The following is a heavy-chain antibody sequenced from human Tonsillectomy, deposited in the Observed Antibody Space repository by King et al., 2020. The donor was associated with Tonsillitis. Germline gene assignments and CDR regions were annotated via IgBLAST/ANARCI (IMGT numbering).Heavy chain of an antibody. V-gene: IGHV4-39*01. CDR3: ARSSGYYRDFDY. J-gene: IGHJ4*02. D-gene: IGHD3-22*01. Sequence: MQLQESGPGLVKPSETLSLTCTVSGDSIGSSSYYWGWIRQPPGKGLEWIGSIYYSGSTYYNLSLKSRVTISVDTSKNQFSLKLTSVTAADTAVYYCARSSGYYRDFDYWGQGTLVTVSS. CDR1: GDSIGSSSYY. CDR2: IYYSGST.